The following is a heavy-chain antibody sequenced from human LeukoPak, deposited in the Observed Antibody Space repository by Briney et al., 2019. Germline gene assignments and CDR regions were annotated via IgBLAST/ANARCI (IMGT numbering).Heavy chain of an antibody. V-gene: IGHV3-66*01. CDR3: ATRPDGSEHPYVDY. Sequence: GGSLRLSCAASGLSVRNKYMGWVRQAPGKGLEWASVIYSGGSTYYADSVRGRFTISRDNSNNALYLQMNTLRVDDTAVYDCATRPDGSEHPYVDYWGQGTLVIVSS. J-gene: IGHJ4*02. D-gene: IGHD5-24*01. CDR2: IYSGGST. CDR1: GLSVRNKY.